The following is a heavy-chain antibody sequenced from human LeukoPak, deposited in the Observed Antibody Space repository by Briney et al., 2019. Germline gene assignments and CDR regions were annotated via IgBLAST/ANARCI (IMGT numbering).Heavy chain of an antibody. D-gene: IGHD5-24*01. J-gene: IGHJ4*02. CDR2: IYPGDSDT. Sequence: GESLKISCKGPGYSFPNYWIGWVRQMPGKGLEWMGNIYPGDSDTRYSPSFQGQVTISADKSISSAYLQWSSLKASDTAMYYCARRKGDGYNSPFDYWGQGILVTVSS. CDR3: ARRKGDGYNSPFDY. V-gene: IGHV5-51*01. CDR1: GYSFPNYW.